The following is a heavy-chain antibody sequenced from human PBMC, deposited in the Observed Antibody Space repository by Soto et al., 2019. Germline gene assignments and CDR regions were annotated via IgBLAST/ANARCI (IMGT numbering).Heavy chain of an antibody. CDR2: INHSGST. CDR3: ARGGTVGVYYYYGMDV. V-gene: IGHV4-34*01. Sequence: PSETLSLTCAVYGGSVSGYSWSWIRQPPGKGLEWIGEINHSGSTNYNPSLKSRVTISVDTSKDQFSLKLSSVTAADTAVYYCARGGTVGVYYYYGMDVGGQGTTVSVS. CDR1: GGSVSGYS. D-gene: IGHD1-26*01. J-gene: IGHJ6*02.